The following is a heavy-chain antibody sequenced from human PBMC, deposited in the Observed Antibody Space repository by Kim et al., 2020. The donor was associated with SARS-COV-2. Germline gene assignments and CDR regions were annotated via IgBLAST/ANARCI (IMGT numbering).Heavy chain of an antibody. D-gene: IGHD3-3*01. J-gene: IGHJ6*01. CDR3: ARDYGTYYDFWGGYYSV. V-gene: IGHV1-2*06. CDR2: INPHTGGT. Sequence: ASVKVSCKASGYTFSDHYIQWVRHAPGQGLEWMGRINPHTGGTDYAQKFQGRVTMSRDTPITEGYMEQRSGRSDDTAVFFCARDYGTYYDFWGGYYSVWG. CDR1: GYTFSDHY.